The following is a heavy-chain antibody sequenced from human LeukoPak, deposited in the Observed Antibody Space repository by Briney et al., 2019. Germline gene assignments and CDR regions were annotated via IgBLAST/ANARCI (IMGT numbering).Heavy chain of an antibody. CDR2: IYYTGST. CDR1: GGSISSYY. CDR3: ARDKLGWYFDL. J-gene: IGHJ2*01. D-gene: IGHD7-27*01. Sequence: SETLSLTCTVSGGSISSYYWTWIRQPPGKGLEWIGYIYYTGSTDYSPSLKSRVTISLDTSKNQFSLKLSSMTAADTAVYYCARDKLGWYFDLWGRGTLVTVSS. V-gene: IGHV4-59*01.